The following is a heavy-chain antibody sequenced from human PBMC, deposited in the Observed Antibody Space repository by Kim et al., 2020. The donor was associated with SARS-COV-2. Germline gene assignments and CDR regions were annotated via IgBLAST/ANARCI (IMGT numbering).Heavy chain of an antibody. V-gene: IGHV3-33*05. CDR2: ISYDGSNK. J-gene: IGHJ6*01. Sequence: GGSLRLSCAASGFTFSSYGMHWVRQAPGKGLEWVAVISYDGSNKYYADSVKGRFTISRDNSKNTLYLQMNSLRAEDTAVYYCARDLRIAAAGAPDYYYC. D-gene: IGHD6-13*01. CDR1: GFTFSSYG. CDR3: ARDLRIAAAGAPDYYYC.